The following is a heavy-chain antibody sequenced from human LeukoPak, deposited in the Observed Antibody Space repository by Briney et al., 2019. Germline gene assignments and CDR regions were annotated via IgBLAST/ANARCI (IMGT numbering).Heavy chain of an antibody. V-gene: IGHV3-21*01. CDR3: AGDQFGTLAY. CDR2: IRSSIRYI. D-gene: IGHD3-10*01. Sequence: GGSLTLSCAPSGFTLSSYSMNWVRQAPGKGLEWVSLIRSSIRYIYYADSVKGRFTISKANAKHSLYLQMNGLRGEDTAVYYGAGDQFGTLAYWGQGTLVTVSS. J-gene: IGHJ4*02. CDR1: GFTLSSYS.